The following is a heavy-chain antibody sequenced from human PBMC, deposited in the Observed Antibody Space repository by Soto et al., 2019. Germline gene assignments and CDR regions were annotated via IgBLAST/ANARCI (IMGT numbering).Heavy chain of an antibody. Sequence: QVLLVQSGAEVKKSGSSVKVSCKASGGTFSSYAINWVRQAPGQGLEWMGGIIPMCGKANYAENFQGRVTISADESTITAYMELSSLTSDDAAVYYCARGYRDGYFYAMDVWGQGTTVTVSS. D-gene: IGHD2-2*02. V-gene: IGHV1-69*01. CDR2: IIPMCGKA. CDR1: GGTFSSYA. J-gene: IGHJ6*02. CDR3: ARGYRDGYFYAMDV.